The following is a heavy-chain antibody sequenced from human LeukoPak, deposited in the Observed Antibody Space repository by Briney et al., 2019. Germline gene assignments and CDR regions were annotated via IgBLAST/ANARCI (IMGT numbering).Heavy chain of an antibody. V-gene: IGHV4-59*11. Sequence: PSETLSLTCTVAGGSISGHYWSWIRQFPGKGLEWIGYIYDSGSTNYNPSLRSRVTISVDTPKKQFSLKLTSVTAADTAVYYCARRYGTSGWIDYWGQGTWSPSPQ. J-gene: IGHJ4*02. CDR1: GGSISGHY. CDR2: IYDSGST. D-gene: IGHD3-22*01. CDR3: ARRYGTSGWIDY.